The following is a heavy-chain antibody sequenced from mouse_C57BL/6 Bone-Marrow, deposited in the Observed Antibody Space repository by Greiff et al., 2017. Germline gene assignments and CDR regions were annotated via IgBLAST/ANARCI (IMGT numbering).Heavy chain of an antibody. CDR1: GYTFTSYW. CDR3: ARGELGPFDY. V-gene: IGHV1-64*01. CDR2: IHPNSGST. J-gene: IGHJ2*01. Sequence: VQLQQPGAELVKPGASVKLSCKASGYTFTSYWMHWVKQRPGQGLEWIGMIHPNSGSTNYNEKFKGKATLTVDKSSSTAYMQLSSLTSEDSAVYYCARGELGPFDYWGQGTTLTVSS. D-gene: IGHD4-1*01.